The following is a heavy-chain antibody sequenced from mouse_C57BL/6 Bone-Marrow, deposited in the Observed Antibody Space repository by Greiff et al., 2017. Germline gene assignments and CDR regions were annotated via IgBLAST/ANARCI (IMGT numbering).Heavy chain of an antibody. CDR1: GYTFTSYW. Sequence: VQLQQPGAELVKPGASVKMSCKASGYTFTSYWITWVKQRPGQGLEWIGGIYPGSGSTNYNEKFKSKATLTVDTSSSTAYMQLSCLTSQDSAVYYSARPDYSNFWYFYVWCTGATVTVSS. CDR3: ARPDYSNFWYFYV. D-gene: IGHD2-5*01. V-gene: IGHV1-55*01. J-gene: IGHJ1*03. CDR2: IYPGSGST.